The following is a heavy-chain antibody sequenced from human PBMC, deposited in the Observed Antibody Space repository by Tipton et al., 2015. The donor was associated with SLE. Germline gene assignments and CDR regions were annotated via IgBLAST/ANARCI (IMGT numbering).Heavy chain of an antibody. D-gene: IGHD3-3*01. Sequence: GLVKPSETLSLTCVVHGGSFSGYYWSWIRQPPGKGLEWIGEINHSGSSNSNPPLKSRVTMSVDTSKNQFSLNLTSVTAADTAVYYCVRLRISGVLTGSYEYGMDVWGQGTAVTVSS. CDR2: INHSGSS. V-gene: IGHV4-34*01. CDR1: GGSFSGYY. CDR3: VRLRISGVLTGSYEYGMDV. J-gene: IGHJ6*02.